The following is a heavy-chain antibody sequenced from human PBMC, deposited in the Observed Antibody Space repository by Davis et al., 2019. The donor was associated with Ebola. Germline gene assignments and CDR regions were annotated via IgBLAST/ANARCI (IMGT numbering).Heavy chain of an antibody. Sequence: GGSLRLSCAASGFTFSDYYMSWIRQAPGKGLEWVSYISSSGSTIYYADSVKGRFTISRDNAKNSLYLQMNSLKTEDTAVYYCTSFPLLYSGYDPPGYWGQGTLVTVSS. J-gene: IGHJ4*02. CDR3: TSFPLLYSGYDPPGY. CDR1: GFTFSDYY. D-gene: IGHD5-12*01. CDR2: ISSSGSTI. V-gene: IGHV3-11*01.